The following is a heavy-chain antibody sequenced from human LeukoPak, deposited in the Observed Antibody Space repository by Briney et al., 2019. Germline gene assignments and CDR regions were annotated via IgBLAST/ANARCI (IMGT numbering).Heavy chain of an antibody. CDR1: GYTFTGYY. Sequence: ASVKVSCKASGYTFTGYYMHWVRQAPGQGLEWMGWINPNSGGTNSAQKFQGRVTMTRDTSISTAYMELSRLRSDDTAVYYCARVDIVVVDNWFDPWGQGTLVTVSS. D-gene: IGHD2-15*01. CDR3: ARVDIVVVDNWFDP. J-gene: IGHJ5*02. V-gene: IGHV1-2*02. CDR2: INPNSGGT.